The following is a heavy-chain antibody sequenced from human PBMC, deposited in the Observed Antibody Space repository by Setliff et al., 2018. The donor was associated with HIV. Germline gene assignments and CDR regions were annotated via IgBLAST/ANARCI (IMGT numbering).Heavy chain of an antibody. V-gene: IGHV1-46*01. CDR2: INPSGGST. Sequence: AASVKVSCKASGYTFTSYYMHWVRQAPGQGLEWMGIINPSGGSTSYAQKFQGRVTMTRDTSTSTVYMELSSLRSEDTAVYYCARAGVGGYSGYDRDYYYYMDVWGKGTTVTVSS. J-gene: IGHJ6*03. CDR1: GYTFTSYY. CDR3: ARAGVGGYSGYDRDYYYYMDV. D-gene: IGHD5-12*01.